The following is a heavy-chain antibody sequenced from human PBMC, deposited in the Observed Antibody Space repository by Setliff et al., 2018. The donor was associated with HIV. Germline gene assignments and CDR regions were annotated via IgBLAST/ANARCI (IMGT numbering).Heavy chain of an antibody. CDR1: GGSISSYY. CDR3: ARGGGTGSFDY. J-gene: IGHJ4*02. CDR2: IYSSGST. D-gene: IGHD3-16*01. V-gene: IGHV4-4*07. Sequence: SETLSLTCLVSGGSISSYYWSWIRQSAGKGLEWIGRIYSSGSTKYNPSLKSRVTMSVNTAKNQFFLMLSSVTAADTAVYYCARGGGTGSFDYWGQGTLVTVSS.